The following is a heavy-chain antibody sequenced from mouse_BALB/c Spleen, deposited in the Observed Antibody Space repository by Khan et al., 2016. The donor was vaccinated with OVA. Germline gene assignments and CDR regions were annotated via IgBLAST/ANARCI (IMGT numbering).Heavy chain of an antibody. CDR1: GFTFSSYV. Sequence: EVELVESGGDLVKPGGSLKLSCAASGFTFSSYVMSWVRQTPDKRLEWVATISSCGHYTYFPDSVRGRFTISRDNAKNTLSLQMSSLKSEDTAKYYGASNSTRTKGEYYDMDYWGQGTSVTVSS. J-gene: IGHJ4*01. D-gene: IGHD1-1*01. CDR2: ISSCGHYT. CDR3: ASNSTRTKGEYYDMDY. V-gene: IGHV5-6*01.